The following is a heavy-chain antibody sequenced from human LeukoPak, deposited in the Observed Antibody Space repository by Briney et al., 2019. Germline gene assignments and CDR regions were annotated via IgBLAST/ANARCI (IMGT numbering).Heavy chain of an antibody. D-gene: IGHD1-26*01. CDR2: INPSGGGT. CDR1: GYTFTNYY. V-gene: IGHV1-46*01. CDR3: ARVGSPPAAVKWGRNYFDY. J-gene: IGHJ4*02. Sequence: ASVKVSCKASGYTFTNYYMHWVRQAPGQGLEWMGIINPSGGGTTYAQKFQGRVSMTRDTSTSTFYMDLSSLRSEDTAVYYCARVGSPPAAVKWGRNYFDYWGQGTLVTVSS.